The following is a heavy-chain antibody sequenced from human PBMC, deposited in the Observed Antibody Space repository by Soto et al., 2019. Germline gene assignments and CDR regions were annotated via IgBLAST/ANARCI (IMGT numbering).Heavy chain of an antibody. CDR3: ARAPSGDYPTRFDP. CDR1: GFTFSSYI. CDR2: ISSSSSYI. D-gene: IGHD4-17*01. V-gene: IGHV3-21*01. Sequence: PGGPLRHSCASSGFTFSSYIMNWVRQALGKGLEWVSSISSSSSYIYYADSVKGRFTISRDNAKNSLYLQMNSLRAEDTAVYYCARAPSGDYPTRFDPWGQGTLVTVS. J-gene: IGHJ5*02.